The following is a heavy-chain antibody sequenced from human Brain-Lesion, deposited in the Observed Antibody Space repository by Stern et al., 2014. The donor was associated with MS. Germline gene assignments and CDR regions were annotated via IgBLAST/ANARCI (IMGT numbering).Heavy chain of an antibody. CDR2: IVVGRGNT. J-gene: IGHJ5*02. V-gene: IGHV1-58*01. CDR3: AADPTTGSSSWYYIPNWFDP. Sequence: QLVESGPEVKKPGTSVKVSCKASGFTFTSSAVQWVRQARGQRLEWIGWIVVGRGNTNYAQKFQERVPITRDMSTSTAYMELSSLRSEDTAVYYCAADPTTGSSSWYYIPNWFDPWGQGTLVTVSS. CDR1: GFTFTSSA. D-gene: IGHD6-13*01.